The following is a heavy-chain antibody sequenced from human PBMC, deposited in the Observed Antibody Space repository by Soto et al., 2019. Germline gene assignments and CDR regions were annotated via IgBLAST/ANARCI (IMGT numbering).Heavy chain of an antibody. CDR3: ARDNCYGSLGFDY. Sequence: ASVKVSCKASGYTFTGYYMHWVRQPPGQGLEWMGWINPNSGGTNYAQKFQGWVTMTRDTSISTAYMELSRLRSDDTAVYYCARDNCYGSLGFDYWGQGTLVTVSS. V-gene: IGHV1-2*04. J-gene: IGHJ4*02. CDR1: GYTFTGYY. D-gene: IGHD3-10*01. CDR2: INPNSGGT.